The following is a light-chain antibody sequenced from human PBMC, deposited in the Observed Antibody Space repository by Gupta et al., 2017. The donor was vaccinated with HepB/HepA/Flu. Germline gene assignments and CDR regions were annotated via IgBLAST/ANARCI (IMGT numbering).Light chain of an antibody. CDR3: QQYKSYSGT. CDR1: QSISSW. CDR2: KAS. Sequence: DIQMTQSPSTLSASVGDRVTIICRASQSISSWLAWYQQKPGKAPKLLLYKASSLESGVPSKFSGSGSGTEFTLTINSLQPDDFATYYCQQYKSYSGTFGQGTKVEIK. J-gene: IGKJ1*01. V-gene: IGKV1-5*03.